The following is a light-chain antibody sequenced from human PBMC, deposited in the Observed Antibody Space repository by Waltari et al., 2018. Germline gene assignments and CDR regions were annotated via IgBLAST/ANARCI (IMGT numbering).Light chain of an antibody. Sequence: QSVLTQPPSASGTPGQRVTISCSGSSSTIGSHNVNWYQHLPGTAPKLRIYSNNQRPPGVPDRFSGSKSGTSASLAISGLQSEDEAVYYCAAWDDSLNGRVFGGGTKLTVV. CDR2: SNN. V-gene: IGLV1-44*01. CDR1: SSTIGSHN. CDR3: AAWDDSLNGRV. J-gene: IGLJ2*01.